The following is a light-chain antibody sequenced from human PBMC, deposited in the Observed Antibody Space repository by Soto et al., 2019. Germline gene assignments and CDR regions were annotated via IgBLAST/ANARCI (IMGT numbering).Light chain of an antibody. J-gene: IGKJ1*01. CDR1: EDVSSK. V-gene: IGKV3-15*01. CDR3: LQYDTWPPGT. Sequence: IFMTQSPATLSVSPGGRATLSCRASEDVSSKLAWYQQKPGLPPRLVIYDASTRATGIPGRFRGSGSGTDVTLTISGLQSEDFAIYYCLQYDTWPPGTFGQGTKVEI. CDR2: DAS.